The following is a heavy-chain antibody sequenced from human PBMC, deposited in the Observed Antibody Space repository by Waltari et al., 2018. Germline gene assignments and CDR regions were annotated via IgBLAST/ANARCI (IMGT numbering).Heavy chain of an antibody. CDR2: INPNSGGT. CDR1: GYTFTGYY. V-gene: IGHV1-2*02. J-gene: IGHJ4*02. CDR3: ASTLDYYDSSGFDYFDY. Sequence: LVQSGAEVKKPGASVKVSCKASGYTFTGYYMHWVRQAPGQGLEWMGWINPNSGGTNYAQKFQGRVTMTRDTSISTAYMELSRLRSDDTAVYYCASTLDYYDSSGFDYFDYWGQGTLVTVSS. D-gene: IGHD3-22*01.